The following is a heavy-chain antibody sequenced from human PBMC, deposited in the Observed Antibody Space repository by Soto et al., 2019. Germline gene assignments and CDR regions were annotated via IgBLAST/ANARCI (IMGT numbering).Heavy chain of an antibody. V-gene: IGHV3-53*01. D-gene: IGHD3-3*01. Sequence: EVQLVESGGGLIQPGGSLRLSCAASGFTVSSNYMSWVRQAPGKGLEWVSVIYSCGSTYYADSVKGRFTISRDNSKNTLSLQVSRLRAEDTAVYYCAKGRDEDDFWSGYPLDYWGQGTLVTVSS. CDR1: GFTVSSNY. J-gene: IGHJ4*02. CDR3: AKGRDEDDFWSGYPLDY. CDR2: IYSCGST.